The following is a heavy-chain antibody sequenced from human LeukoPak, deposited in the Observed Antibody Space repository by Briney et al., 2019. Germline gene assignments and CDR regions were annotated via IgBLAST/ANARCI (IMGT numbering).Heavy chain of an antibody. V-gene: IGHV3-66*01. CDR3: ARDHQNYYDSSGYYGY. CDR2: IYSGGST. CDR1: GFTFSSYA. J-gene: IGHJ4*02. Sequence: GGSLRLSCAASGFTFSSYAMSWVRQAPGKGLEWVSVIYSGGSTYYADSVKGRFTISRDNSKNTLYLQMNSLRAEDTAVYYCARDHQNYYDSSGYYGYWGQGTLVTVSS. D-gene: IGHD3-22*01.